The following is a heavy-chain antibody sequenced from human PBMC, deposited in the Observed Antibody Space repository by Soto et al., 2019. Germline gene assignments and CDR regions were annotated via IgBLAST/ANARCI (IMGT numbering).Heavy chain of an antibody. D-gene: IGHD6-25*01. J-gene: IGHJ3*02. CDR1: GYTFINYY. CDR3: ARGSVIRDTDGFDI. V-gene: IGHV1-46*01. CDR2: ITPARGNT. Sequence: QVQLVQSGAEVKKPGASVKVSCEASGYTFINYYIHWVRQAPGQGPEWMGVITPARGNTNYAQKFQGGGTVTRDTSTSTVYMEMSSLRSEDTAVYYCARGSVIRDTDGFDIWGQGTKLTVSS.